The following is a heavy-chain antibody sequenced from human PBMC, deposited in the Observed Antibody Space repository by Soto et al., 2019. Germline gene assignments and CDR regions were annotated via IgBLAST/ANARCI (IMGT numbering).Heavy chain of an antibody. CDR2: LYTGTDT. CDR1: GFTVSSTY. D-gene: IGHD3-22*01. CDR3: ARGRIYYESSSYYPDY. J-gene: IGHJ4*02. Sequence: GGSLRLSCAASGFTVSSTYLTWVRQAPGKGLEWVAILYTGTDTVYADSVKGRFTISRDNAKNSLYLQMTSLRAEDTAVYYCARGRIYYESSSYYPDYWGQGTLVTVSS. V-gene: IGHV3-53*01.